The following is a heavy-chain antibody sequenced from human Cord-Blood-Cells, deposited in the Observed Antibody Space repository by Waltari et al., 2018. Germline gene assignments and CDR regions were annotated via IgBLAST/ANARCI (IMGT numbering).Heavy chain of an antibody. CDR3: ASSTRVATIDY. J-gene: IGHJ4*02. CDR1: GYTFTSYD. Sequence: QVQLVQSWAEVKKPGASVKVSCKASGYTFTSYDTNWVRQATGKGIEWMGWMNPNSGNTGYAQKCQGRVTMTRNTSISTAYMELSSLRSEDTAVDYCASSTRVATIDYWGQGTLVTVSS. CDR2: MNPNSGNT. V-gene: IGHV1-8*01. D-gene: IGHD5-12*01.